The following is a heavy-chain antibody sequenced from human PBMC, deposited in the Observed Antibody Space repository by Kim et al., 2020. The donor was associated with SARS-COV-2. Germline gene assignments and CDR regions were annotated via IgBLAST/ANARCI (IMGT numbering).Heavy chain of an antibody. Sequence: AQKLQGRVTMTTDASASTAYMELRSLRSDDRAVYYCARDRFGSIRSWFDPWGQGTLVTVSS. D-gene: IGHD3-10*01. CDR3: ARDRFGSIRSWFDP. J-gene: IGHJ5*02. V-gene: IGHV1-18*01.